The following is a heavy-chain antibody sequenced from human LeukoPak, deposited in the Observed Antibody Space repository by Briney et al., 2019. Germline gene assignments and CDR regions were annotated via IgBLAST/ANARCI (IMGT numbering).Heavy chain of an antibody. Sequence: SETLSLTCTVAGGSISSYYWSWIRQPPGKGLEWIGYIYYSGSTNYNPSLKSRVTISVDTPKNQFSLKLNSVAAADTAVYYCARHKGSSWLDAFDIWGQGTMVTVSS. CDR3: ARHKGSSWLDAFDI. CDR2: IYYSGST. V-gene: IGHV4-59*08. D-gene: IGHD6-13*01. CDR1: GGSISSYY. J-gene: IGHJ3*02.